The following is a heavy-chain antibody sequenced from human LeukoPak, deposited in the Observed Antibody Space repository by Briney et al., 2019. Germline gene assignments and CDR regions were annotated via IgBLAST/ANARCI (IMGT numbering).Heavy chain of an antibody. Sequence: PGGSLRLSCAASGFSFSTYGMSWVRQAPGKGLEWVANIKLDGSEKYYVDFVKGRFTISRDNARNSLYLQMNSLRAEDTAVYHCVQGGRYHYGSWGQGTLVTVSS. D-gene: IGHD3-9*01. CDR2: IKLDGSEK. CDR1: GFSFSTYG. J-gene: IGHJ5*02. V-gene: IGHV3-7*01. CDR3: VQGGRYHYGS.